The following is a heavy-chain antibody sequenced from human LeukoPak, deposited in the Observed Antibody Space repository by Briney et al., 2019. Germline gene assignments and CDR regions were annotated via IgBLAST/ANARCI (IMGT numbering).Heavy chain of an antibody. CDR2: MNPNSGNT. CDR3: ARALYCGGDCYFGYYYYYYMDV. V-gene: IGHV1-8*03. J-gene: IGHJ6*03. D-gene: IGHD2-21*01. Sequence: ASVKVSCKASGYTFTSYDINWVRQATGQGLEWMGWMNPNSGNTGDAQKFQGRVTITRNTSISTAYMELSSQRSEDTAVYYCARALYCGGDCYFGYYYYYYMDVWGKGTTVTVSS. CDR1: GYTFTSYD.